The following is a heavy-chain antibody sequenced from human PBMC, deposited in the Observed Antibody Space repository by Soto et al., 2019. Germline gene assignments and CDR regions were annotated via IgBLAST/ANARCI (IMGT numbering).Heavy chain of an antibody. Sequence: QVQLVQSGAGVKKPGSSVKVSCRASGGHFDRFALSWLRQAHGQGLEWMGGIIPFLSATTHAQKFQGRVTITADESASTLYLELRSLTSDDTAVYYCARGEDDYGDFGSMDVWGQGTSVTVSS. D-gene: IGHD4-17*01. J-gene: IGHJ6*02. V-gene: IGHV1-69*01. CDR1: GGHFDRFA. CDR3: ARGEDDYGDFGSMDV. CDR2: IIPFLSAT.